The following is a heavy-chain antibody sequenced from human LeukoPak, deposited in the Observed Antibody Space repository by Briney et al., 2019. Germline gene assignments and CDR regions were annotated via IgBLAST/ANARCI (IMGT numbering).Heavy chain of an antibody. V-gene: IGHV4-61*02. Sequence: SETLSLTCTVSGGSFSSGSYYWSWIRQPAGMGLEWIGRIYTSGSTNYNPSLKGRVTISVDTSKNQFSLKLSSVTAADTAVYYCARSIVVVPAGKADALDIWGQGTMVTVSS. D-gene: IGHD2-2*01. CDR1: GGSFSSGSYY. J-gene: IGHJ3*02. CDR2: IYTSGST. CDR3: ARSIVVVPAGKADALDI.